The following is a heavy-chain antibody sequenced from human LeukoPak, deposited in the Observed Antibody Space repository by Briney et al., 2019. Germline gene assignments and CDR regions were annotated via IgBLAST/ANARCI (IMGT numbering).Heavy chain of an antibody. J-gene: IGHJ5*02. Sequence: GGSLRLSCAASGFTLSTSGMHWVRQAPGNGLEWVAMISYDGRETYYTDSVKGRFTISRDTSENTLYLQMSSLTSDDTAMYYCARVFVSNTCCNCFAPWGQGPLVTVSS. CDR1: GFTLSTSG. V-gene: IGHV3-30*03. D-gene: IGHD3-16*02. CDR2: ISYDGRET. CDR3: ARVFVSNTCCNCFAP.